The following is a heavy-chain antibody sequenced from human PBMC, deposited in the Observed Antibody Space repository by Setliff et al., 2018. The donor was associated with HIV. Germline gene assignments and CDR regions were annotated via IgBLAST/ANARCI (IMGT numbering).Heavy chain of an antibody. CDR2: STTNTGNP. CDR1: GGTFSSYG. V-gene: IGHV7-4-1*02. D-gene: IGHD1-26*01. Sequence: GASVKVSCKASGGTFSSYGITWVRQAPGQGLEWMGGSTTNTGNPTYAQGFTGRFVFSLDTSVSTAYLQISSLKAEDTAVYYCARDGSYWSTFDYWGQGALVTVSS. J-gene: IGHJ4*02. CDR3: ARDGSYWSTFDY.